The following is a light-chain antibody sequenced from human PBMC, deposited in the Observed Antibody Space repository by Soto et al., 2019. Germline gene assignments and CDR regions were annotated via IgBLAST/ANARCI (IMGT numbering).Light chain of an antibody. V-gene: IGKV3-15*01. CDR1: QSVSSN. J-gene: IGKJ5*01. Sequence: EIVMTQSPATLSVSPWERATLSWRASQSVSSNLAWYQQKPGQAPRLLLYGASTRATGIPARFSGSGSGTEFTLTISSLQSEDFAVYYCQQYNNWPPITFGQGTRLEIK. CDR2: GAS. CDR3: QQYNNWPPIT.